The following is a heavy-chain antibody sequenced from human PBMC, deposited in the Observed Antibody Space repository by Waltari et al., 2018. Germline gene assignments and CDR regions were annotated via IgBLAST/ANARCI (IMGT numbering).Heavy chain of an antibody. V-gene: IGHV3-30*02. J-gene: IGHJ4*02. CDR3: AITDYGVDY. CDR1: GSTFSNDG. Sequence: QVQLVASGGGVVQPGGSARLASAAPGSTFSNDGIHWGLEVPAKGVEWVAFIRYDGSNKYYADSVKGRFTISRDNSKNTLYLQMNSLGAEDTAVYYCAITDYGVDYWGQGTLVTVSS. D-gene: IGHD4-17*01. CDR2: IRYDGSNK.